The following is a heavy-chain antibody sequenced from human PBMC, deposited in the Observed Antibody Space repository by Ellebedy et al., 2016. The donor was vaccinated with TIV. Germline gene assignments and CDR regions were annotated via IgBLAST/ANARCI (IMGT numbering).Heavy chain of an antibody. J-gene: IGHJ4*02. Sequence: GESLKISCEASGFIFSDYEMNWVRQAPGKGLEWVSYISSSSSTIHYADSVKGRFTISRDNAKNSLYLQMSHLRADDTAMYYCAKDTSFGEPHWGQGTLVTVSS. CDR1: GFIFSDYE. D-gene: IGHD3-10*01. CDR3: AKDTSFGEPH. V-gene: IGHV3-48*04. CDR2: ISSSSSTI.